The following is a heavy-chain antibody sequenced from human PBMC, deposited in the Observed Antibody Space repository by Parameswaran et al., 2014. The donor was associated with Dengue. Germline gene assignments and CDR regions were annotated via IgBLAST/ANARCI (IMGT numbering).Heavy chain of an antibody. CDR3: ARGQVIPHIVYYYYMDV. J-gene: IGHJ6*03. CDR1: ISNA. D-gene: IGHD3-9*01. V-gene: IGHV1-69*01. Sequence: ISNARLVRQAPGQGLEWMGGIIPIFGTANYAQKFQGRVTITADESTSTAYMELSSLRSEDTAVYYCARGQVIPHIVYYYYMDVWGKGTTVTVSS. CDR2: IIPIFGTA.